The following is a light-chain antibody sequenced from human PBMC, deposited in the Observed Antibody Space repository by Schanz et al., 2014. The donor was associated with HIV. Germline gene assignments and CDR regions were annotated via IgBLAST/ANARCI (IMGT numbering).Light chain of an antibody. V-gene: IGKV1-17*01. CDR1: QDIRND. CDR2: AAS. J-gene: IGKJ2*01. CDR3: QQYKTFLYT. Sequence: DIQMTQSPSSLSASVGDRVTITCRSSQDIRNDLGWYQQKPGKAPKRLIYAASSLQSGVPSRFSGTGSGTEFTLTISSLQPDDFATYYCQQYKTFLYTFGQGTKLDIK.